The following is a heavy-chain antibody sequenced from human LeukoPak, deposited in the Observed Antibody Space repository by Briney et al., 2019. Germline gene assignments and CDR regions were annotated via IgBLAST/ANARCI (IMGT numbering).Heavy chain of an antibody. Sequence: SETLSLTCTASGGSISSYYWSWIRQPPGKGLEWIGYIYYSGSTNYNPSLKSRVTISVDTFKNQFSLKLSSVTAADTAVYYCARELAWYGWFDPWGQGTLVTVSS. V-gene: IGHV4-59*12. CDR2: IYYSGST. J-gene: IGHJ5*02. D-gene: IGHD6-13*01. CDR3: ARELAWYGWFDP. CDR1: GGSISSYY.